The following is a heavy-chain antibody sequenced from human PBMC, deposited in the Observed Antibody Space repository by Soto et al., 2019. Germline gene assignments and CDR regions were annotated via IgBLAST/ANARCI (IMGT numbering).Heavy chain of an antibody. D-gene: IGHD2-15*01. V-gene: IGHV1-18*01. J-gene: IGHJ6*02. CDR1: GYTFTSYG. Sequence: QVQLVQSGAEVKKPGASVKVSCKASGYTFTSYGISWVRQAPGQGLEWMGWISAYNGNTNYAQKLQGRVTMTTDTSTSTAYMELRSLRSDDTAVYYCARFEERVVRGSHYGMDVWGQGTTVTVSS. CDR3: ARFEERVVRGSHYGMDV. CDR2: ISAYNGNT.